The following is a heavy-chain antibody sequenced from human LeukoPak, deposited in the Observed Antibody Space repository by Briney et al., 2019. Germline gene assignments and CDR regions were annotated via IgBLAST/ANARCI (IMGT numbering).Heavy chain of an antibody. Sequence: PGGSLRLSCAASGFTSSTYEFNWVRQAPGKGLEWVAYIGVGANSIYYADSVRGRFTTSRDNAQNSLYLEMNSLRVEDTALYYCARETAHCGGDCFDYWGQGTLVTVSS. J-gene: IGHJ4*02. D-gene: IGHD2-21*01. V-gene: IGHV3-48*03. CDR3: ARETAHCGGDCFDY. CDR2: IGVGANSI. CDR1: GFTSSTYE.